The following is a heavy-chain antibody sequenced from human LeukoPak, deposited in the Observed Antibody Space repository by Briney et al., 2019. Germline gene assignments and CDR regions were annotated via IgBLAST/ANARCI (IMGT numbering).Heavy chain of an antibody. Sequence: GGSLRLSCAASGFILSNYAMHWVRQPAGKGLEWVSALGTAGDTFYPGSVKGRFTISRDNAKNSLYLQMNSLRAEDTALYYCAKDTGYYYDSSGSGINYWGQGTLVTVSS. CDR1: GFILSNYA. CDR2: LGTAGDT. J-gene: IGHJ4*02. V-gene: IGHV3-13*01. D-gene: IGHD3-22*01. CDR3: AKDTGYYYDSSGSGINY.